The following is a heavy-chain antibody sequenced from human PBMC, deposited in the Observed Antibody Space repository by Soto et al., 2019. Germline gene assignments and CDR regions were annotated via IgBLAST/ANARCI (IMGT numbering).Heavy chain of an antibody. CDR2: ISSDGTST. CDR3: VRGAPFDY. Sequence: GGSLRLSCAASVFTFSSYWMHWVRQVPGTGPVWVSRISSDGTSTAYADSVKGRFTISRDNAKNTLSLQMDSLRAEDTAVYSCVRGAPFDYWGQGAQVTVSS. V-gene: IGHV3-74*01. J-gene: IGHJ4*02. CDR1: VFTFSSYW.